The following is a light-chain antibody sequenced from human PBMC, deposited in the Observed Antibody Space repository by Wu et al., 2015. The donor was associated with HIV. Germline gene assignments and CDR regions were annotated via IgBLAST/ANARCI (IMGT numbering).Light chain of an antibody. CDR1: QGISNF. Sequence: DIQMTQSPSSLSASVGDRVTITCRASQGISNFLAWYQQKPGKPPKVLIYAASTLQSGVPSRFSGSGSGTEFTLTISSMQSEDFAVYYCQQYNNWLRTFGQGTKVEIK. CDR3: QQYNNWLRT. J-gene: IGKJ1*01. CDR2: AAS. V-gene: IGKV1-27*01.